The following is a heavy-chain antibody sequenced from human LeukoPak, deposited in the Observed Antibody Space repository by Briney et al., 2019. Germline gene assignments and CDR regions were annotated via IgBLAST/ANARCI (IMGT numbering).Heavy chain of an antibody. CDR1: GGSIRSYY. J-gene: IGHJ4*02. CDR2: IYYSGST. V-gene: IGHV4-59*01. Sequence: AETLSLICTFSGGSIRSYYWSCVRQPPGKGLEWIGYIYYSGSTNHNPSLMRRVTISVDTSKTQFSVKVSSVTAADTAVYYCASTRLGQWLVYYFDYWGQGTLVTVSS. CDR3: ASTRLGQWLVYYFDY. D-gene: IGHD6-19*01.